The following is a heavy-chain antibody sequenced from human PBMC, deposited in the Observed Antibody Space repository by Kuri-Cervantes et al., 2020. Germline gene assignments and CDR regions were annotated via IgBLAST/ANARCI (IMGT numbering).Heavy chain of an antibody. V-gene: IGHV2-5*05. CDR3: AHSGQRGLTIFGVVISEGAHFDY. J-gene: IGHJ4*02. CDR2: IYWDDDK. D-gene: IGHD3-3*01. Sequence: SGPTLVKPTQTLTLTCTFSVFSLSTSGVGVGWIRQPPGKALEWLALIYWDDDKRYGPSLKSRLTITKDTSKNQVVLTMTNMDPVDTATYYCAHSGQRGLTIFGVVISEGAHFDYWGQGTLVTVSS. CDR1: VFSLSTSGVG.